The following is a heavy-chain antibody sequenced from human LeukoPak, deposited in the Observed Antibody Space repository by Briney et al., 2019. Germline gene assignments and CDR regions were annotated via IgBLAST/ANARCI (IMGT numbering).Heavy chain of an antibody. Sequence: ASVTVSCKASGHTFTSNYIHWVRQAPGQGLEWMGMIYPRDGSTSYAQKFQGRVTVTRDTSTSTVHMELSGLRSEDTAVYYCVRDQEGFDYWGQGTLVTVSS. J-gene: IGHJ4*02. V-gene: IGHV1-46*01. CDR2: IYPRDGST. CDR3: VRDQEGFDY. CDR1: GHTFTSNY.